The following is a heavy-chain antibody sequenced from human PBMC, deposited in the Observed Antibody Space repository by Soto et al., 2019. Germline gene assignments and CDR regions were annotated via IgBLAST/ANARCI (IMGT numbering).Heavy chain of an antibody. Sequence: EVQLLESGGGLVQPGGSLRLSCAASGFTFSNYAMSWIRQAPGQGLEWVSAIRGRGDETYYADSVEGRFTISRDNSKNMLYLQMNSLRVEDTAVYYCASEGAEIARARFEPWGQGTLVTVSS. D-gene: IGHD2-21*01. CDR1: GFTFSNYA. CDR3: ASEGAEIARARFEP. CDR2: IRGRGDET. V-gene: IGHV3-23*01. J-gene: IGHJ5*02.